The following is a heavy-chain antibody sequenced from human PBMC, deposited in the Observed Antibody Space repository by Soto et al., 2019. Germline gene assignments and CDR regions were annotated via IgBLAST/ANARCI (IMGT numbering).Heavy chain of an antibody. CDR1: GGSISSGGYY. Sequence: QVQLQESGPGLVKPSQTLSLACTVSGGSISSGGYYWSWIRQHPGKGLEWIGYIYYSGSTYYNPSLKSRVTISVDTSKNQSSLQLSSVTAADTAVYYCARGVTMVRGVIHTPYFDYWGQGTLVTVSS. CDR3: ARGVTMVRGVIHTPYFDY. J-gene: IGHJ4*02. D-gene: IGHD3-10*01. CDR2: IYYSGST. V-gene: IGHV4-31*03.